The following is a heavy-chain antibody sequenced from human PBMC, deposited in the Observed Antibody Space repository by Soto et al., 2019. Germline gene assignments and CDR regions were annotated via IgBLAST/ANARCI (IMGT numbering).Heavy chain of an antibody. J-gene: IGHJ4*02. CDR3: ARNYDFSFFDY. V-gene: IGHV4-39*01. CDR2: IYYSGST. CDR1: GGSISSSSYY. D-gene: IGHD3-3*01. Sequence: SETLSLTCTVSGGSISSSSYYWGWIRQPPGKGLEWIGSIYYSGSTYYNPSLKSRVTISVDTSKNQFSLKLSSVTAADTAVYYCARNYDFSFFDYWGQGTLVTVSS.